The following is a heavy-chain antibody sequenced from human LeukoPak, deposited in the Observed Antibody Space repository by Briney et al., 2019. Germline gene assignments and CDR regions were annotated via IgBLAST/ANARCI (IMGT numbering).Heavy chain of an antibody. J-gene: IGHJ4*02. D-gene: IGHD2-2*01. CDR1: GFTFSSYS. V-gene: IGHV3-21*04. CDR3: ARHAWRFDS. CDR2: ISSSSSYI. Sequence: PGGSLRLSCAASGFTFSSYSMNWVRQAPGKGLEWVPSISSSSSYIYYADSVKGRFTISRDNAKNSLFLQMNSLRDEDTAVYYCARHAWRFDSWGQGTLVTVSS.